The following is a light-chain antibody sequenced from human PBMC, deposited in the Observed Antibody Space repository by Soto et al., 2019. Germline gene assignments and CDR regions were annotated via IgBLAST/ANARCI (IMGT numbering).Light chain of an antibody. V-gene: IGKV1-5*03. CDR2: KAS. J-gene: IGKJ1*01. CDR1: QTISSW. Sequence: DIQMTQSPSTLSGSVGDRVTITCRASQTISSWLAWYQQKPGKAPKLLIYKASTLKSGVPSRFSGSGSATEFALTISSLQPDDFATYYCQHYNSYSEAFGPGTKVELK. CDR3: QHYNSYSEA.